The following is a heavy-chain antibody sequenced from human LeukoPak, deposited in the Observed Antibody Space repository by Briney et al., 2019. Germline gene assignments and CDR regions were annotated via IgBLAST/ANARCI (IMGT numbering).Heavy chain of an antibody. CDR1: GGSISSSSYY. V-gene: IGHV4-39*07. D-gene: IGHD6-19*01. J-gene: IGHJ4*02. CDR3: ARGGSSGWYGGESVYYFDY. Sequence: SETLSLTCTVSGGSISSSSYYWGWIRQPPGKGLEWIGSIYYSGSTYYNPSLKSRVTISVDTSKNQFSLKLSSVTAADTAVYYCARGGSSGWYGGESVYYFDYWGQGTLVTVSS. CDR2: IYYSGST.